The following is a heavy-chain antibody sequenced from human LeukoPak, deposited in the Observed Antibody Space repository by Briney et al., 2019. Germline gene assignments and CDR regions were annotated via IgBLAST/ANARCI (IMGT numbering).Heavy chain of an antibody. CDR1: GGSISSYY. J-gene: IGHJ5*02. Sequence: PSETLSLTCTVSGGSISSYYWTWIRQSPGKGLEWIGFFHHSGSTNYNPSFKSRVTISADTSNNHFSLRLTSVTAADTAVYYCARLRDTDIVATIRSGFDPWGQGTLVTVSS. CDR3: ARLRDTDIVATIRSGFDP. CDR2: FHHSGST. D-gene: IGHD5-12*01. V-gene: IGHV4-59*08.